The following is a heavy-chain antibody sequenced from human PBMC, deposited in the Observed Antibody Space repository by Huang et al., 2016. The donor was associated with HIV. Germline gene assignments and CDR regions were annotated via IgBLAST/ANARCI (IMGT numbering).Heavy chain of an antibody. CDR3: ARSLMGEDPFDI. J-gene: IGHJ3*02. D-gene: IGHD3-16*01. V-gene: IGHV4-34*01. Sequence: QVRLHQWGTGLVRPSETLSLTCAVYGGPLSGHYWSWVRLPPGGSLEWLGEVNHRGSANYSPSLKSRLSRSIDTSKKQFSLKLGSVTAADTALYYCARSLMGEDPFDIWGQGTLVTVSS. CDR2: VNHRGSA. CDR1: GGPLSGHY.